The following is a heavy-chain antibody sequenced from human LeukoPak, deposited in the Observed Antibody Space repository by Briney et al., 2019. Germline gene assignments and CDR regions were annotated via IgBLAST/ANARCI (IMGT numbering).Heavy chain of an antibody. Sequence: GGSLRLSCAASGFTFSSYAMSWARQAPGKGLEWVSAISGSGGSTYYADSVKGRFTISRDNSKNTLYLQMNSLRAEDTAVYYCAKELLLWFGELYDYWGQGTLVTVSS. V-gene: IGHV3-23*01. D-gene: IGHD3-10*01. CDR2: ISGSGGST. CDR1: GFTFSSYA. J-gene: IGHJ4*02. CDR3: AKELLLWFGELYDY.